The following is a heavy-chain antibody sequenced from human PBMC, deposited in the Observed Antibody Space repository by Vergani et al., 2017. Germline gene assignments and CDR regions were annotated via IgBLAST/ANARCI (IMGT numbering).Heavy chain of an antibody. Sequence: EVQLVESGGGLVQPGGSLRLSCAASGFTVSSNYMSWVRQAPGKGLEWVSVIYSGGSTYYADSVKGRFTISRDNSKNTLYLQMNSLRAEDTAVYYCARDLGIYGRDGMDVWGQGTTVTVSS. CDR2: IYSGGST. V-gene: IGHV3-66*02. J-gene: IGHJ6*02. D-gene: IGHD4-17*01. CDR1: GFTVSSNY. CDR3: ARDLGIYGRDGMDV.